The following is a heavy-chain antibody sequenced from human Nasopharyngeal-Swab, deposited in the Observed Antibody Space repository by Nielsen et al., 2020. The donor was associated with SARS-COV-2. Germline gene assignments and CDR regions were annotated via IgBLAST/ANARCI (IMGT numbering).Heavy chain of an antibody. V-gene: IGHV3-30-3*01. J-gene: IGHJ4*02. CDR1: GFTSSRST. Sequence: GGSLRLSCAASGFTSSRSTMHWVRQAPGKGLEWVAVISYDGSNKYYADSVKGRFTISRDISKNTRYLQMNSLRAENTAVFYCASTPLDSSGYYYACHYWGRGALVTVSS. CDR3: ASTPLDSSGYYYACHY. D-gene: IGHD3-22*01. CDR2: ISYDGSNK.